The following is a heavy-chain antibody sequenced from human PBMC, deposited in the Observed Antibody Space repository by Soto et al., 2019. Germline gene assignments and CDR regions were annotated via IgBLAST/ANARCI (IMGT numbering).Heavy chain of an antibody. Sequence: QVHLVQSGAEVKKPGASVKVSCKASGYTFTSYGISWVRQAPGQGLEWMGWISTDNGNTNYAHNLQGRVSMTRDPSARPAYREVGSLGSDDTAVYYCARDVRDTSLCFYSCGMDAWGQGTPVTVSS. CDR2: ISTDNGNT. J-gene: IGHJ6*02. CDR1: GYTFTSYG. CDR3: ARDVRDTSLCFYSCGMDA. D-gene: IGHD3-16*01. V-gene: IGHV1-18*01.